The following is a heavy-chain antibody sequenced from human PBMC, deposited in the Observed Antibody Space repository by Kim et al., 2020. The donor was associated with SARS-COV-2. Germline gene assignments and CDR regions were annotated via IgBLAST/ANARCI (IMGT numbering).Heavy chain of an antibody. Sequence: GSLRLSCAASGFTFSSYGMHWVRQAPGKGLEWVAVIWYDGSNKYYADSVKGRFTISRDNSKNTLYLQMNSLRAEDTAVYYCARGNYYGSGSSAFYEDYFDYWGQGTLVTVSS. CDR3: ARGNYYGSGSSAFYEDYFDY. CDR1: GFTFSSYG. J-gene: IGHJ4*02. D-gene: IGHD3-10*01. CDR2: IWYDGSNK. V-gene: IGHV3-33*01.